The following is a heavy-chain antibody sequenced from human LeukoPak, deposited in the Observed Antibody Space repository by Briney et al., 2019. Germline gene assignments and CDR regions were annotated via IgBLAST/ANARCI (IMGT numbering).Heavy chain of an antibody. CDR3: ARTRAITMVRGVMGGTGAFDI. CDR2: INPKNGGT. J-gene: IGHJ3*02. Sequence: ASAKVSCKASGYTFSGYYMYWVRQAPGQGLEWMGWINPKNGGTNYAQKFQGRVTMTRDTSISTAYMELSRLRSDDTAVYYCARTRAITMVRGVMGGTGAFDIWGQGTMVTVSS. V-gene: IGHV1-2*02. D-gene: IGHD3-10*01. CDR1: GYTFSGYY.